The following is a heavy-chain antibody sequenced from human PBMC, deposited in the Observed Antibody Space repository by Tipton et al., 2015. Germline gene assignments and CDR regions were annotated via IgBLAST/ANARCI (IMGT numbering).Heavy chain of an antibody. CDR3: ARDLEHGMDV. J-gene: IGHJ6*02. Sequence: QLVQSGPEVKPSETLSLTCSVSGGSVTSGSYYWSWIRQPPGKGLEWIGYISYTETSHYNPSLKSRVTISVDTSKNEFSLKLRSVTAADTAVYYCARDLEHGMDVWGQGTTVTVSS. CDR1: GGSVTSGSYY. D-gene: IGHD3-3*01. CDR2: ISYTETS. V-gene: IGHV4-61*01.